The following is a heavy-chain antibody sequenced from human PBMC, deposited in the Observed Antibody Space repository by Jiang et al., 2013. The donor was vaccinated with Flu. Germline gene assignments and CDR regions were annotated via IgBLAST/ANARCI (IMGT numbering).Heavy chain of an antibody. CDR2: WDGDK. CDR1: GFSLSTSGMC. V-gene: IGHV2-70*11. J-gene: IGHJ5*02. Sequence: SGFSLSTSGMCVSWDPSAPREGPGVACTHWDGDKYYSTSLKTRLTISKDTSKNQVVLRMTNMDPLDTATYYCARIRRGSYYEKWFDPWGQGTLVTVSS. CDR3: ARIRRGSYYEKWFDP. D-gene: IGHD1-26*01.